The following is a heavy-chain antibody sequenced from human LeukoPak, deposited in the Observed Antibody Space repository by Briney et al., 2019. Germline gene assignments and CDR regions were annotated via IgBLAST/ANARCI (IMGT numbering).Heavy chain of an antibody. CDR1: GGTFSSYA. CDR3: ARAPGYCSSTSCQYFDY. J-gene: IGHJ4*02. Sequence: SVKVSCKASGGTFSSYAISWVRQAPGQGLEWMGGIIPIFCTANYAQKFQGRVTITADESTSTAYMELSSLRSEDTAVYYCARAPGYCSSTSCQYFDYWGQGTLVTVSS. CDR2: IIPIFCTA. D-gene: IGHD2-2*01. V-gene: IGHV1-69*13.